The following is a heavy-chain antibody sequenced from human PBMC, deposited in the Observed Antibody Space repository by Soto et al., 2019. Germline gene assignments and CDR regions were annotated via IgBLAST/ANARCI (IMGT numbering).Heavy chain of an antibody. Sequence: GGSLRLSCAVSGFTFTSYAMTWIRQAPGKGLEWVSAISGSGGSEFYADSVKGRFTISRDNSKNTLYLQMKSLRAEDTALYYCAKGDTTMITDYYAMDVWGQGTTVTVSS. V-gene: IGHV3-23*01. D-gene: IGHD5-18*01. CDR2: ISGSGGSE. CDR1: GFTFTSYA. J-gene: IGHJ6*02. CDR3: AKGDTTMITDYYAMDV.